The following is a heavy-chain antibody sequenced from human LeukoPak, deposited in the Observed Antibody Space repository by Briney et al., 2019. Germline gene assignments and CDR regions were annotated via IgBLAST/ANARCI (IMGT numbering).Heavy chain of an antibody. Sequence: SETLSLTCTVSGGSISSYYWSWIRQPPGKGLEWIGYIYYSGSTNYNPSLKSRVTISVDTSKNQFSLKLSSVTAADTAVYYCARGFTYYYMDVWGKGTTVTVSS. D-gene: IGHD3-16*01. V-gene: IGHV4-59*08. CDR3: ARGFTYYYMDV. J-gene: IGHJ6*03. CDR2: IYYSGST. CDR1: GGSISSYY.